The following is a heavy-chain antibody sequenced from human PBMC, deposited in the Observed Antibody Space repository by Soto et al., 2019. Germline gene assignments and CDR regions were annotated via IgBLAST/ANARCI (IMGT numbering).Heavy chain of an antibody. CDR3: ARVLFGRGNWFDP. Sequence: PSETLSLTCTGSGGSMSSYYWRWIRQPPGKGLEWIGYIYYSGSTNYNPSLKSRVTISVDTSKNQFSLKLSSVTAADTAVYYCARVLFGRGNWFDPWGQGTLVTVS. D-gene: IGHD3-3*01. J-gene: IGHJ5*02. V-gene: IGHV4-59*01. CDR1: GGSMSSYY. CDR2: IYYSGST.